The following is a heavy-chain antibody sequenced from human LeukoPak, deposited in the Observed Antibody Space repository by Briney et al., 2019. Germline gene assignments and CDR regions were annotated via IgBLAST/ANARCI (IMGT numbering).Heavy chain of an antibody. D-gene: IGHD1-26*01. Sequence: SETLSLTCTVSGGFISTGSYYWGWIRQPPGKGLEWIGSIYYSGSTYYNPSLKSRVTISVDTSKNQFSLKLSSVTAADTAVYYCARHSAARATFDIWGQGTMVTVSS. J-gene: IGHJ3*02. CDR3: ARHSAARATFDI. V-gene: IGHV4-39*07. CDR2: IYYSGST. CDR1: GGFISTGSYY.